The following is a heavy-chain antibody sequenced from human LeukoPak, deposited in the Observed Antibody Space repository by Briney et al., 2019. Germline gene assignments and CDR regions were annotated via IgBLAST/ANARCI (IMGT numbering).Heavy chain of an antibody. V-gene: IGHV3-23*01. D-gene: IGHD5-24*01. CDR1: AFTFSNYA. CDR3: ANSERETDY. Sequence: PGGSLRLSCAASAFTFSNYAMSWVRPAPGKGLEWVSAISGSGGSTYYADSVKGRFTISRDNSKNTLYLQMNSLRADDTAVYYGANSERETDYWGQGTLVTVSS. CDR2: ISGSGGST. J-gene: IGHJ4*02.